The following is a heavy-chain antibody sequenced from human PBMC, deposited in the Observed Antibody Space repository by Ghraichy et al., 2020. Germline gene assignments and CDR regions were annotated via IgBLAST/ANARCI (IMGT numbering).Heavy chain of an antibody. CDR2: ISAYNGNT. J-gene: IGHJ3*02. D-gene: IGHD3-22*01. Sequence: ASVKVSCKASGYTFTSYGISWVRQAPGQGLEWMGWISAYNGNTNYAQKLQGRVTMTTDTSTSTAYMELRSLRSDDTAVYYCAREREKNYYDSSGYYNRDAFDIWGQGTMVTVSS. CDR3: AREREKNYYDSSGYYNRDAFDI. V-gene: IGHV1-18*01. CDR1: GYTFTSYG.